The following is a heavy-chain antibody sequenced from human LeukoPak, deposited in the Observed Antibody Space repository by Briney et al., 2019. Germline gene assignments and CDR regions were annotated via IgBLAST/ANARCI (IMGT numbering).Heavy chain of an antibody. V-gene: IGHV3-23*01. CDR1: GFTFSSYA. D-gene: IGHD2-15*01. J-gene: IGHJ3*02. CDR2: ISGSGGST. CDR3: AKDTIDIVVVVAAAHKGDAFDI. Sequence: GGSLRLSCAASGFTFSSYAMSWVRQAPGKGLEWVSAISGSGGSTYYADSVKGRFTISRDNSKNTLYLQMNSLRAEDTAVYYCAKDTIDIVVVVAAAHKGDAFDIWGQGTMVTVSS.